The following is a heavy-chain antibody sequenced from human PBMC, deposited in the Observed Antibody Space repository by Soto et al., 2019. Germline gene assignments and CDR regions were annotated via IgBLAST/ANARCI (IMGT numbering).Heavy chain of an antibody. CDR2: INHSGST. J-gene: IGHJ4*02. CDR1: GGSFSGYY. Sequence: SETLSLTCAVYGGSFSGYYWSWIRQPPGKGLEWIGEINHSGSTNYNPSLKSRVTISVDTSKNQFSLKLSSVTAADTAVYYCARARNPIDYWGQGTLVTVSS. CDR3: ARARNPIDY. D-gene: IGHD1-1*01. V-gene: IGHV4-34*01.